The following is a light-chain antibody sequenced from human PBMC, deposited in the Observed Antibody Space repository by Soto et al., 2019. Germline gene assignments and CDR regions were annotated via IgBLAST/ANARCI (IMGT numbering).Light chain of an antibody. CDR2: GVS. V-gene: IGKV1-39*01. CDR3: QHSSVTIT. CDR1: QNINHY. J-gene: IGKJ4*01. Sequence: DIQVTQSPSSLSASVGDSVTIACRASQNINHYLNWSQHKPGTAPKLLISGVSGLQGGVPSRFSASGSGTDFTLTISSLQPEDFATDYCQHSSVTITFGGGTKVEIK.